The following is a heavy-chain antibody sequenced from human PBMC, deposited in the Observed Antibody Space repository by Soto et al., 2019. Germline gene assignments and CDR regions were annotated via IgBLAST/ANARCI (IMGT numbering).Heavy chain of an antibody. CDR2: IYYSGST. J-gene: IGHJ6*02. D-gene: IGHD2-2*03. Sequence: SETLSLTCTVSGGSISSSGYYWGWIRQPPGKGLEWIGSIYYSGSTYYNPSLKSRVTISVDTSKNEFSLRLSSVTAADTAVYYCARLNGYCVSTNCHGYYGMDVWGQGTTVTVSS. CDR1: GGSISSSGYY. CDR3: ARLNGYCVSTNCHGYYGMDV. V-gene: IGHV4-39*01.